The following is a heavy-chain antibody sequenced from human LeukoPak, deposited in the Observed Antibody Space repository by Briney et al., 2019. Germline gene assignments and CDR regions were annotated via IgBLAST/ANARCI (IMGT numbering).Heavy chain of an antibody. CDR2: IGTAGDT. CDR1: GFTFSSYD. V-gene: IGHV3-13*01. J-gene: IGHJ4*02. CDR3: ARGAVPAAIGGLVDY. D-gene: IGHD2-2*01. Sequence: GGSLRLSCAASGFTFSSYDMHWVRQATGKGLEWVSAIGTAGDTYYPGSVKGRFTISRENAKNSLYLQMNSLRAGDTAVYHCARGAVPAAIGGLVDYWGQGTLVTVSS.